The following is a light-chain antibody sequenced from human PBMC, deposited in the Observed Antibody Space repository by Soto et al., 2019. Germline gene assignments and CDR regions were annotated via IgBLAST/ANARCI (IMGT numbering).Light chain of an antibody. CDR2: WAS. V-gene: IGKV4-1*01. Sequence: DIVMTQSPDSLAVSLGERATINCKSSQSVLYSSNNKNYIAWYQQKPGQPPKLLIYWASARESGVPDRFSGSGSGTDFTLTISSLQAEDVAVYYCQQYYPTPPTTFGQGTKLEIK. CDR3: QQYYPTPPTT. J-gene: IGKJ2*01. CDR1: QSVLYSSNNKNY.